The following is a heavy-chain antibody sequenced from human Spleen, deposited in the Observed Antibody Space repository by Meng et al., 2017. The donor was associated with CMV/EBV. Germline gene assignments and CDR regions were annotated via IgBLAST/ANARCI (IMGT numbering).Heavy chain of an antibody. CDR2: IKQDGSEK. CDR3: ARLYGSAFDI. V-gene: IGHV3-7*01. J-gene: IGHJ3*02. Sequence: GGSLRLSCAASGFTFSDFYMSWIRQAPGKGLEWVANIKQDGSEKYYVDSVKGRFTISRDNAKNSLYLQMNSLRAEDTAVYYCARLYGSAFDIWGQGTMVTVSS. D-gene: IGHD4-17*01. CDR1: GFTFSDFY.